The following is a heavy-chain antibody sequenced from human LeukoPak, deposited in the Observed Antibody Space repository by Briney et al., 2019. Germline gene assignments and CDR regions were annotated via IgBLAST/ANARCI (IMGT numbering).Heavy chain of an antibody. D-gene: IGHD1-26*01. CDR3: ARGEGGSFHFDY. Sequence: SVKVSCKASGGTFSSYAISWVRQAPGQGLEWMGRIIPILGIANYAQKFQGRVTITADKSTSTAYMELSSLRSEDTAVYYCARGEGGSFHFDYWGQGTLVTVSS. V-gene: IGHV1-69*04. CDR2: IIPILGIA. CDR1: GGTFSSYA. J-gene: IGHJ4*02.